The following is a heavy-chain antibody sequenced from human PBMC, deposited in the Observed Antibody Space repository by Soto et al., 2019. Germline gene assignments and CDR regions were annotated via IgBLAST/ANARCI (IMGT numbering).Heavy chain of an antibody. CDR3: ARDSNLPMASDFFGMDV. J-gene: IGHJ6*02. CDR2: IIPISGTA. D-gene: IGHD3-10*01. CDR1: GGTFSNFA. Sequence: QVQLVQSGAEVKKPGSSVRVSCKASGGTFSNFAISWVRQAPGQGLEWMGGIIPISGTANYVQKFQGRVTISADESTTTVDMDLSKLRSEDTSVYYGARDSNLPMASDFFGMDVWGQGTTVTVSS. V-gene: IGHV1-69*01.